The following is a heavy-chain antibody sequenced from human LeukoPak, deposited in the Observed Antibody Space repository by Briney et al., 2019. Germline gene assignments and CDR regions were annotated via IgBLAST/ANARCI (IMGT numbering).Heavy chain of an antibody. V-gene: IGHV1-2*02. CDR1: GYTFTGYY. CDR3: ARMTTVTPAGY. CDR2: INPNSGGT. J-gene: IGHJ4*02. D-gene: IGHD4-17*01. Sequence: ASAKVSCKASGYTFTGYYMHWVRQAPGQGLEWMGWINPNSGGTNYAQKFQGRVTMTRDTSISTAYMELSRARSDDTAVYYCARMTTVTPAGYWGQGTLVTVSS.